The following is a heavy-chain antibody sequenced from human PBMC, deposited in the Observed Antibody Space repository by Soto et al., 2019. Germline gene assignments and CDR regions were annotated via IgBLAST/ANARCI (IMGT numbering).Heavy chain of an antibody. Sequence: QVQLVQSGAEVKKPGSSVKVSCKASGGTFGSYAITWVRRAPGQGLEWLGGIIPILNSPAYAQKFQAKVVITADEITTTPYMELNSLRFEDSAVYYCLTEAPYCMSANCPKFYYMDVWGQGASLTVPS. CDR3: LTEAPYCMSANCPKFYYMDV. CDR1: GGTFGSYA. CDR2: IIPILNSP. V-gene: IGHV1-69*01. D-gene: IGHD1-1*01. J-gene: IGHJ6*03.